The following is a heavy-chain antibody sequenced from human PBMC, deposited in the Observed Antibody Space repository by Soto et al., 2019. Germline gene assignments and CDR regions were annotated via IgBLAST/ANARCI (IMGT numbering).Heavy chain of an antibody. Sequence: GASVKVSCKASGGTFSNYVVNWVRQAPGQGLEWMGRIIPISGAANYAQKFQGRVTITADKSTSTSYMELSSLRSEDTAVYCCARDMTRTVVPYFDFWGQGTLVTVSS. CDR2: IIPISGAA. CDR1: GGTFSNYV. J-gene: IGHJ4*02. V-gene: IGHV1-69*06. D-gene: IGHD1-7*01. CDR3: ARDMTRTVVPYFDF.